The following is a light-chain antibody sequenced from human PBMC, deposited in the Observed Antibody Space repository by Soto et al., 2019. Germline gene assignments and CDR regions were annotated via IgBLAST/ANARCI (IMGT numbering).Light chain of an antibody. CDR1: QTINNY. CDR3: QKSDSTPLT. J-gene: IGKJ1*01. V-gene: IGKV1-39*01. CDR2: SAS. Sequence: DIQMTQSPSSLSASVGDSVTITCRTSQTINNYLNWYQQKPGKAPKLLVYSASSLQSGVPSRFSGSGSGTNFTLTISDLQPEDFTTYDCQKSDSTPLTFGQGTQVEIK.